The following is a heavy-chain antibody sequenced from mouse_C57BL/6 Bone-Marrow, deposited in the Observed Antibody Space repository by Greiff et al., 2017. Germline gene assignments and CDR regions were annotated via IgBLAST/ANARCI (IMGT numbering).Heavy chain of an antibody. D-gene: IGHD1-1*01. CDR3: AREGRVAWFAY. V-gene: IGHV1-59*01. CDR1: GYTFTSYW. Sequence: QVQLQQPGAELVRPGTSVKLSCKASGYTFTSYWMHWVKQRPGQGLEWIGVIDPSDSYTNYNQKFKGKATLSVDTSSSTAYMQLSSLTSEDSAVFYGAREGRVAWFAYWGQGTLVTVSA. J-gene: IGHJ3*01. CDR2: IDPSDSYT.